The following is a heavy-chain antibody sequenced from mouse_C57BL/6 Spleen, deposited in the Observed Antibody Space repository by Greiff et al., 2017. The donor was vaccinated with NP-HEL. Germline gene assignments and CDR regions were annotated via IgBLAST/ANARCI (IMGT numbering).Heavy chain of an antibody. V-gene: IGHV5-17*01. CDR1: GFTFSDYG. D-gene: IGHD1-1*01. J-gene: IGHJ2*01. CDR2: ISSGSSTI. CDR3: ARGLLLRYFDY. Sequence: EVKLMESGGGLVKPGGSLKLSCAASGFTFSDYGMHWVRQAPEKGLEWVAYISSGSSTIYYVDTVKGRFTISRDNAKNTLFLQMTSLRSEDTAMYYCARGLLLRYFDYWGQGTTLTVSS.